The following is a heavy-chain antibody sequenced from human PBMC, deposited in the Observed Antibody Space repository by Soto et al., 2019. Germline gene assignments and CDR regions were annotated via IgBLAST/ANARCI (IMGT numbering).Heavy chain of an antibody. Sequence: ASVKVSCKASGYILTSYYIHWVRQAPGQGLEWMGWINPFDGSRMFAQSFQGRVTMTRDTSTSTVYMEVSSLRSEDTAVYYCSRVDPGETSPFDHWGQGTLVTVS. CDR2: INPFDGSR. CDR1: GYILTSYY. CDR3: SRVDPGETSPFDH. D-gene: IGHD3-10*01. V-gene: IGHV1-46*03. J-gene: IGHJ4*02.